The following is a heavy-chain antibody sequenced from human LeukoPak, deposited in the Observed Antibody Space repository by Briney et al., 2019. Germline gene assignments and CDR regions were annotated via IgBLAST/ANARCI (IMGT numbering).Heavy chain of an antibody. CDR1: GFTFSDYY. J-gene: IGHJ4*02. CDR3: ARDPSDYGDSPDY. D-gene: IGHD4-17*01. Sequence: GGSLRPSCAASGFTFSDYYMSWIRQAPGKGLEWVSYISSSGSTIYYADSVKGRFTISRDNAKNSLYLQMNSLRAEDTAVYYCARDPSDYGDSPDYWGQGTLVTVSS. CDR2: ISSSGSTI. V-gene: IGHV3-11*01.